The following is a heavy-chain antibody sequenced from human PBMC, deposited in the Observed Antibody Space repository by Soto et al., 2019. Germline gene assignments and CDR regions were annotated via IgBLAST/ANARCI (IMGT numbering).Heavy chain of an antibody. D-gene: IGHD3-16*01. J-gene: IGHJ3*02. CDR1: GYSFTSYW. V-gene: IGHV5-51*01. CDR2: IFPGDSDT. CDR3: ARHMITNDAFDI. Sequence: GESLKISCKGSGYSFTSYWIGWVCQMPGKGLEWMGIIFPGDSDTRYSPSFQGQATISADKSISTAYLQWSSLKASDTAMYYCARHMITNDAFDIWGQGTMVTVSS.